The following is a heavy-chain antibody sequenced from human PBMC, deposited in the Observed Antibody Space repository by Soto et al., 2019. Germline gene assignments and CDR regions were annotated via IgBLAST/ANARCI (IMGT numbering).Heavy chain of an antibody. CDR1: GFTFSSYS. J-gene: IGHJ4*02. Sequence: GGSLRLSCAASGFTFSSYSMNWVRQAPGKGLEWVSSISSSSSYIYYADSVKGRFTISRDNAKNSLYLQMNSLRAEDTAVYYCAKAFRVVVAAAAGTNWGQGTLVTVSS. CDR3: AKAFRVVVAAAAGTN. D-gene: IGHD2-15*01. CDR2: ISSSSSYI. V-gene: IGHV3-21*04.